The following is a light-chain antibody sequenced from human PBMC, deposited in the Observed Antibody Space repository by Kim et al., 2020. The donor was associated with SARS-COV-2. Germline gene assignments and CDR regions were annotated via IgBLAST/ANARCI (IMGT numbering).Light chain of an antibody. CDR2: GAS. CDR3: QKYDNWPIT. J-gene: IGKJ5*01. Sequence: VFPGERATLSCRASQSVSSDLAWYQQKPGQAPRLLIYGASTRATGIPARFSGSGSGTEFTLTINSLQSEDFAVYYCQKYDNWPITFGQGTRLEIK. CDR1: QSVSSD. V-gene: IGKV3-15*01.